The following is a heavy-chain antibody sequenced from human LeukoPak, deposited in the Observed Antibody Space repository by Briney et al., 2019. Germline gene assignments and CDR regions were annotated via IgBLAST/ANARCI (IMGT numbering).Heavy chain of an antibody. Sequence: VASLKLSCTASGGTFSSYAISWVRQAPGQGLEWMGGIISIFSTTNYAQKFQSRVTITADESTSTAYMELSSLRSEDTAVYYCARDRVEMARTDAFDIWGQGTMVTVSS. J-gene: IGHJ3*02. CDR1: GGTFSSYA. V-gene: IGHV1-69*01. CDR3: ARDRVEMARTDAFDI. D-gene: IGHD5-24*01. CDR2: IISIFSTT.